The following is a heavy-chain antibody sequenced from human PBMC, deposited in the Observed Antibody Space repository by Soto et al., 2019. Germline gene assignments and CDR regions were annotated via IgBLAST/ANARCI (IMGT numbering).Heavy chain of an antibody. CDR1: VYTFASYA. J-gene: IGHJ4*02. CDR2: ISAYNGNT. CDR3: AREPPPPDY. V-gene: IGHV1-18*01. Sequence: HVQLVQSGAEVKKPGASVKVSCSASVYTFASYAIRGLRQAPGQGREWMGRISAYNGNTKYTEKLQGTVTITTDTATSQVYMALWSLRSDDTAVYYCAREPPPPDYWGQGALVTVSS.